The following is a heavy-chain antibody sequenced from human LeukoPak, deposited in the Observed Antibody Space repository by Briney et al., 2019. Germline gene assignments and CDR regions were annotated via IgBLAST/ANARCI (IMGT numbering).Heavy chain of an antibody. CDR3: ATECAYCSGINDAFDI. Sequence: GGSLRLSCAASGFSFSSYTMNWVRQAPGKGLEWVSSISSSSSYIYYADSVKGRFTISRDNAKNSLYLQMNSLRAEDTAVYYCATECAYCSGINDAFDIWGQGTMVTVSS. D-gene: IGHD2-15*01. CDR2: ISSSSSYI. CDR1: GFSFSSYT. V-gene: IGHV3-21*01. J-gene: IGHJ3*02.